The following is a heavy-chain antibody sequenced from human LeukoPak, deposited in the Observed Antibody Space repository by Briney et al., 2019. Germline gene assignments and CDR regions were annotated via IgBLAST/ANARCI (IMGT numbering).Heavy chain of an antibody. Sequence: GGSLRLSCAASGFTFSSYDMHWVRQGAGNILEWVSGICIAGDTYYPASVTGRFTISRENAKSSLYLQMNSLRVADTAVYYCVRGGEVTGPLGYWGQGTLVTVSS. V-gene: IGHV3-13*01. D-gene: IGHD2-21*02. CDR3: VRGGEVTGPLGY. CDR2: ICIAGDT. CDR1: GFTFSSYD. J-gene: IGHJ4*02.